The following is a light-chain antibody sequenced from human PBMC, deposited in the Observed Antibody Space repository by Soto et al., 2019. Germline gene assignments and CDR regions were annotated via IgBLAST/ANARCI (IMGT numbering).Light chain of an antibody. V-gene: IGKV1-39*01. CDR3: QQSYTTPRIT. CDR1: QDIGTY. J-gene: IGKJ5*01. CDR2: AAS. Sequence: DIQMTQSPSSLSASIGDSVIITCRASQDIGTYLNWYQHKPGKAPKHLIYAASSLQTGVPSRFPGSGSGTEFTLTIDSLQPEDFATYYCQQSYTTPRITFGQGTRLEIK.